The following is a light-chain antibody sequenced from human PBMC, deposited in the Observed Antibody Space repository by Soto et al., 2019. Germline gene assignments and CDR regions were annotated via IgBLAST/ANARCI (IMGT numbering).Light chain of an antibody. Sequence: IQVTQSPSSLSASAGDSVTLSCQTSQRVDSYIHWYQHQSGKPPKLLIYAASTLQDGVPSRFSGGGSGTAFSLIITGLQPGDSATYYCQQTYTSVATFGQGTKVDIK. V-gene: IGKV1-39*01. CDR3: QQTYTSVAT. CDR2: AAS. J-gene: IGKJ1*01. CDR1: QRVDSY.